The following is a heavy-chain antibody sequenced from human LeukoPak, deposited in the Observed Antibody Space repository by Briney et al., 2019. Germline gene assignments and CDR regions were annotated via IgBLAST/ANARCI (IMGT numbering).Heavy chain of an antibody. D-gene: IGHD3-10*01. CDR2: VSGSGDRT. Sequence: TGGSLRLSCAASGFTFSSYAMSWVRQAPGKGLEWVSVVSGSGDRTYYADSVKGRFTISRDNSKNTLYLQMNSLRAEDTAVYYCASGSGSYRTPYYYMDVWGTGTTVTVSS. CDR1: GFTFSSYA. V-gene: IGHV3-23*01. J-gene: IGHJ6*03. CDR3: ASGSGSYRTPYYYMDV.